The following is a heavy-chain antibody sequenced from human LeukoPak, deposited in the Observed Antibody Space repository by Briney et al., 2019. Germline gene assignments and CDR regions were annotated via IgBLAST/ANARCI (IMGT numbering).Heavy chain of an antibody. J-gene: IGHJ3*02. CDR3: ARGNYGDYPGAFDI. CDR2: IWYDGSNK. V-gene: IGHV3-33*01. D-gene: IGHD4-17*01. Sequence: PGRSLRLSCAASGFTFSSYGMHWVRQAPGKGLEWVAVIWYDGSNKYYADSVKGRSTISRDNSKNTLYLQMNSLRAEDTAVYYCARGNYGDYPGAFDIWGQGTMVTVSS. CDR1: GFTFSSYG.